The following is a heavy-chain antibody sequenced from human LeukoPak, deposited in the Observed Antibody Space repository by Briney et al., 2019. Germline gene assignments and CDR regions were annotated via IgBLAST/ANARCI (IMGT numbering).Heavy chain of an antibody. J-gene: IGHJ4*02. CDR2: IYHSGST. D-gene: IGHD3-22*01. V-gene: IGHV4-4*02. CDR1: GGSISSNNW. CDR3: ASFPGRSDSSGYFDSH. Sequence: PSETLSLTCAVSGGSISSNNWWSWVRQPPGKGLEWIGEIYHSGSTNYNPSLKSRVTISVDKSKIQFSLNLSSVTAADTAVYYCASFPGRSDSSGYFDSHRGQGTLVTVSS.